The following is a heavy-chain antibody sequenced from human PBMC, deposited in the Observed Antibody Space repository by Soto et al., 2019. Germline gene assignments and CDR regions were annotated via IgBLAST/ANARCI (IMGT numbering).Heavy chain of an antibody. CDR2: IYYSGST. Sequence: SETLSLTCTVSGCSISSGGYYWSWIRQHPGKGLEWIGYIYYSGSTYYNPSLKSRVTISVDTSKNQFSLKLSSVTAADTAVYYCARGYCSTPSCYAGALYDSWGQETLVTFSS. D-gene: IGHD2-2*01. CDR1: GCSISSGGYY. J-gene: IGHJ4*02. CDR3: ARGYCSTPSCYAGALYDS. V-gene: IGHV4-31*03.